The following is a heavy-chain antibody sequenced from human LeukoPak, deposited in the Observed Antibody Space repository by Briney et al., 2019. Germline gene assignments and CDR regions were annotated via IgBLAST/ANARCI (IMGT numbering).Heavy chain of an antibody. J-gene: IGHJ5*02. Sequence: GASVKLSCKASGYTFTSYDINWVRQATGQGLEWMGWINPNSGDTGYPQKFQGRVTMTRDTSITTAYMELSSLRSDDTAVYYCARSGFGSGISFDLWGQGTLVTVSS. V-gene: IGHV1-8*01. CDR2: INPNSGDT. CDR1: GYTFTSYD. D-gene: IGHD3-10*01. CDR3: ARSGFGSGISFDL.